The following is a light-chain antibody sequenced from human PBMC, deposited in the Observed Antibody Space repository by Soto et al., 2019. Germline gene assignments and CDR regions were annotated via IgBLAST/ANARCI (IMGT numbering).Light chain of an antibody. CDR3: QKCKVDPFT. CDR1: ENLRTF. V-gene: IGKV3-11*01. CDR2: DAS. J-gene: IGKJ4*01. Sequence: EILLAQSPATLSLSPGEGATLSCRATENLRTFLAWYQQKAGQAPRLLIYDASTLQSGVPSRFSGRGSGTDCTLTISRLQPEDVATYYCQKCKVDPFTFGGGTQVDIK.